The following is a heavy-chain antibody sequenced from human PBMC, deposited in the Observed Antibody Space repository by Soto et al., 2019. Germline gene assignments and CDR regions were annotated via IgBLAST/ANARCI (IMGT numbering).Heavy chain of an antibody. V-gene: IGHV4-30-4*01. CDR3: ARGNTPLDY. Sequence: PSETLSLTCTVSGGSISSGDYYWSWIRQPPGKGLEWIGYIYYSGSTYYNPPLKSRVTISVDTSKNQFSLKVSSVTAADTAVYYCARGNTPLDYWGQGTLVTVSS. D-gene: IGHD2-15*01. CDR1: GGSISSGDYY. CDR2: IYYSGST. J-gene: IGHJ4*02.